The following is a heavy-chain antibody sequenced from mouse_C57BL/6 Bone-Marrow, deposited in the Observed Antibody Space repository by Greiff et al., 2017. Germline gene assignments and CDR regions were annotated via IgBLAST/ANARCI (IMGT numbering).Heavy chain of an antibody. CDR2: IYPRSGNT. V-gene: IGHV1-81*01. CDR1: GYTFTSYG. Sequence: LQESGAELARPGASVKLSCKASGYTFTSYGISWVKQRTGQGLEWIGEIYPRSGNTYYNEKFKGKATLTADKSSSTAYMELRSLTSEDSAVYFCAREEVYDGYFSWFAYWGQGTLVTVSA. D-gene: IGHD2-3*01. CDR3: AREEVYDGYFSWFAY. J-gene: IGHJ3*01.